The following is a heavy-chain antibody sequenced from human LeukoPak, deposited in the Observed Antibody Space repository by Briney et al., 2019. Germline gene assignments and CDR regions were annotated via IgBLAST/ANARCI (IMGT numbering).Heavy chain of an antibody. V-gene: IGHV3-66*01. CDR2: IYSGSST. CDR1: GFTVSSNY. CDR3: AKAAKRITMIVVVKALDY. Sequence: GGSLRLSCAASGFTVSSNYMSWVRQAPGKGLEWVSVIYSGSSTYYADSVKGRFTISRDNSKNTLYLQMNSLRAEDTAVYYCAKAAKRITMIVVVKALDYWGQGTLVTVSP. J-gene: IGHJ4*02. D-gene: IGHD3-22*01.